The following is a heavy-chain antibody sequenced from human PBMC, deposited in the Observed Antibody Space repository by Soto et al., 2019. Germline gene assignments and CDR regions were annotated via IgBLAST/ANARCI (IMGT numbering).Heavy chain of an antibody. V-gene: IGHV3-23*01. J-gene: IGHJ4*02. Sequence: GGSLRLSCAASGFTFRSYAMSWVRQAPGKGLEWASAISGSGGSTYYADSVKGRFTISRDNSKNTLYLQMSSLRAEDTAVYYCAKVLSYGGYDEYYFDYWGQGTLVTVSS. CDR1: GFTFRSYA. CDR2: ISGSGGST. CDR3: AKVLSYGGYDEYYFDY. D-gene: IGHD5-12*01.